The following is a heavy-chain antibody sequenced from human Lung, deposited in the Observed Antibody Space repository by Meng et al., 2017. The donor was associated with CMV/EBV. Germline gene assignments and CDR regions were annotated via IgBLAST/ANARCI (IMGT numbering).Heavy chain of an antibody. Sequence: SVKVSCKASGFTFTSSAVQWVRQARGQRLEWIGWIDAGSGNTNYAQKFQERVTITRDMSTSTAYMELSRLRSDDTAVYYCARGSFRDGYNRPLGYWGQGTLVTVSS. J-gene: IGHJ4*02. V-gene: IGHV1-58*01. CDR2: IDAGSGNT. CDR1: GFTFTSSA. D-gene: IGHD5-24*01. CDR3: ARGSFRDGYNRPLGY.